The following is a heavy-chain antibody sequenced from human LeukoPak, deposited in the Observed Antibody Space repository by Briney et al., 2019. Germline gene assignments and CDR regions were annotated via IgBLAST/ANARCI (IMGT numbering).Heavy chain of an antibody. CDR2: IKSQADGGTT. J-gene: IGHJ4*02. Sequence: GGSLRLSCEASGFIFSSAWMTWVRQAPGKGLEWVGRIKSQADGGTTDYAAPVKDRFTISRDGSKNTVYLQMNTLKTEDTAVYYCTSEEDDHRGRTGYWGQGTLVTVSS. CDR3: TSEEDDHRGRTGY. CDR1: GFIFSSAW. V-gene: IGHV3-15*01. D-gene: IGHD2-8*02.